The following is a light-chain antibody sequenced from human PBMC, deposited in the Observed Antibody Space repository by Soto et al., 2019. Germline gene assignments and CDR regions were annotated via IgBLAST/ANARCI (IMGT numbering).Light chain of an antibody. J-gene: IGLJ3*02. V-gene: IGLV2-8*01. CDR1: SSDVGGYNY. CDR3: SSYAASNNFYFV. CDR2: EVT. Sequence: SVLTQPRSASGSPGQSVTISCTGTSSDVGGYNYVSWYQQCPGRAPKLMIYEVTKRPSGVPDRFSGSKSGNTASLTVSGLYAEDEANYYCSSYAASNNFYFVFGGGTKVTDL.